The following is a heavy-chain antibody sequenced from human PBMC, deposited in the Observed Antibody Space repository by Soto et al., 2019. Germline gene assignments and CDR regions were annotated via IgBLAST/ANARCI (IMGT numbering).Heavy chain of an antibody. V-gene: IGHV1-69*13. J-gene: IGHJ4*02. CDR3: ERSPATYYYDSSGYLDY. CDR2: IIPIFGTA. Sequence: SVKVSCKASGGTFSSYAISWVRQAPGQGLEWMGGIIPIFGTANYAQKFQGRVTITADESTSTAYMELSSLRSEDTAVYYCERSPATYYYDSSGYLDYWGQGTLVTVS. D-gene: IGHD3-22*01. CDR1: GGTFSSYA.